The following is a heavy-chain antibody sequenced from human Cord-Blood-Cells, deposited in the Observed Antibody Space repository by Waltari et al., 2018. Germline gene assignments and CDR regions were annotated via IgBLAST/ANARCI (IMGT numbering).Heavy chain of an antibody. CDR1: GFPFSSYA. J-gene: IGHJ6*02. D-gene: IGHD2-2*01. Sequence: EVQLLESGGGLVQPGGSLRLSCAASGFPFSSYAMSWVRQAPGKGLELVSAISGSGGSTYYADSVKGRFTISRDNSKNTLYLQMNSLRAEDTAVYYCAKEDCSSTSCYYYYGMDVWGQGTTVTVSS. CDR2: ISGSGGST. V-gene: IGHV3-23*01. CDR3: AKEDCSSTSCYYYYGMDV.